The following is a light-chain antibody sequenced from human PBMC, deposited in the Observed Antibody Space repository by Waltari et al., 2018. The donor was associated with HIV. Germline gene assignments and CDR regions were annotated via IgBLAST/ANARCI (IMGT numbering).Light chain of an antibody. V-gene: IGKV1-27*01. CDR1: QGISNY. CDR3: QKYNSAPLT. J-gene: IGKJ4*01. Sequence: DIQMTQSPSSLSASVGDRVTITCRARQGISNYLAWYQQKPGKVPKLLIYAASTLQSGVPSRFSGIGSGTDFTLTISSLQPEDVATYYCQKYNSAPLTFGGGTKVAIK. CDR2: AAS.